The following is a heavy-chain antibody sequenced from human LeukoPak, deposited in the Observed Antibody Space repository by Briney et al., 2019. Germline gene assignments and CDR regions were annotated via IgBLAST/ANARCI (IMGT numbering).Heavy chain of an antibody. J-gene: IGHJ6*02. Sequence: GGSLRISCAASGFTVSSNYMSWVRQAPGKGLEWVSVIYSGGSTYYADSVKGRFTISRDNSKNTLYLQMNSLRAEDTAVYYCARDIVVVVAAYYYSYGMDVWGQGTTVTVSS. CDR2: IYSGGST. CDR3: ARDIVVVVAAYYYSYGMDV. D-gene: IGHD2-15*01. V-gene: IGHV3-53*01. CDR1: GFTVSSNY.